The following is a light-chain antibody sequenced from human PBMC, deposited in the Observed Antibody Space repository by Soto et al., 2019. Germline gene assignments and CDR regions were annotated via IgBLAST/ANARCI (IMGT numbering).Light chain of an antibody. CDR3: QQSYITPYQ. Sequence: DIQMTQSPSSLSASVGDRVTITCRASQSISSYLNWYQQKPGKAPKLLIYAASSLQSGFPSRFSGGGSGTDFALTISSLQPEDFATYDCQQSYITPYQFGPRTKVDIK. CDR2: AAS. CDR1: QSISSY. J-gene: IGKJ3*01. V-gene: IGKV1-39*01.